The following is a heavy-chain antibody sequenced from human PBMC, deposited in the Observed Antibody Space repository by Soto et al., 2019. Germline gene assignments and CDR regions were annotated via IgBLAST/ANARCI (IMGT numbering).Heavy chain of an antibody. CDR3: ARDILFDY. D-gene: IGHD2-15*01. V-gene: IGHV1-69*05. Sequence: SVKVSCKASGGTFSSYAISWVRQAPGQGLEWTGGIIPIFGTANYAQKFQGRVTITRDTSASTAYMELSSLRSEDTAVYYCARDILFDYWGQGTLVTVSS. CDR2: IIPIFGTA. J-gene: IGHJ4*02. CDR1: GGTFSSYA.